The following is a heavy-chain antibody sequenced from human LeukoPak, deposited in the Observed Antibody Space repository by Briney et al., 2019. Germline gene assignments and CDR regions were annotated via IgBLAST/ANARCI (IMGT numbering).Heavy chain of an antibody. CDR2: INPNSGGT. Sequence: ASVKVSCKASGYTFTGYYMHWVRQAPGQGLEWMGWINPNSGGTNYAQKFQGRVPMTRDTSISTAYMELSRLRSDDTAVYYCARDPARGYSYGSYSYFDYWGQGTLVTVSS. J-gene: IGHJ4*02. D-gene: IGHD5-18*01. CDR3: ARDPARGYSYGSYSYFDY. V-gene: IGHV1-2*02. CDR1: GYTFTGYY.